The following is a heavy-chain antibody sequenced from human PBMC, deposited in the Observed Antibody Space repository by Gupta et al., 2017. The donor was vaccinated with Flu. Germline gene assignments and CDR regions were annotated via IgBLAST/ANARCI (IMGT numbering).Heavy chain of an antibody. V-gene: IGHV3-21*01. CDR3: ARDLFIAAAGGDAPDY. J-gene: IGHJ4*02. CDR1: GFTFSSYS. Sequence: EVQLVESGGGLVKHGGSLRLSCAASGFTFSSYSMNWVRQAPGKGLEWVSSISSSSSYIYYADSVKGRFTISRDNAKNSLYLQMNSLRAEDTAVCYCARDLFIAAAGGDAPDYWGQGTLVTVSS. D-gene: IGHD6-13*01. CDR2: ISSSSSYI.